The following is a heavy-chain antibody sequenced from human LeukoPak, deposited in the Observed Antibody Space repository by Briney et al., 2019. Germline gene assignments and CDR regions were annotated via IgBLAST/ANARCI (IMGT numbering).Heavy chain of an antibody. D-gene: IGHD1-1*01. V-gene: IGHV3-30*02. J-gene: IGHJ4*02. CDR2: MQYDGINK. Sequence: GGSLRLSCAASGFPFSSFGMHWVRQSPGKGLEWVAFMQYDGINKYYADSVKGRFTISRDNSKNTRYLQMNSLRAEDTAVYYCAKRANWNDGTFDYWGQGTLVTVSS. CDR3: AKRANWNDGTFDY. CDR1: GFPFSSFG.